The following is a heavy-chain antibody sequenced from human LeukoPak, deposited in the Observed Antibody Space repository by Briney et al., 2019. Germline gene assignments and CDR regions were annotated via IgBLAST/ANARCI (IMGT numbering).Heavy chain of an antibody. Sequence: ASVKVSCKASGYTFTRYNINWVRQATGQGLEWMGWMNPNSGNTGYAQELQCRVTMTRNTSISTAYMELSSLRSEDTAVYYCARVRARGPQPYCSSTSCPYCYYKDVWGKGTTVTVCS. J-gene: IGHJ6*03. D-gene: IGHD2-2*01. CDR1: GYTFTRYN. V-gene: IGHV1-8*01. CDR3: ARVRARGPQPYCSSTSCPYCYYKDV. CDR2: MNPNSGNT.